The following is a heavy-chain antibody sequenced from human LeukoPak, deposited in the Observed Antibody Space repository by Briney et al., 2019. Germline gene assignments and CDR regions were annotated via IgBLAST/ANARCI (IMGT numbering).Heavy chain of an antibody. Sequence: SETLSLTCTVSGGSISSSTYYWGWIRQPPGRRLEWIVTIYFSGSTYYNPSLKSRVTISVDTSKNQFSLKLSSVTAADTAVYYCARVVVVVPASLYYFDYWGQGTLVTVSS. CDR2: IYFSGST. CDR1: GGSISSSTYY. CDR3: ARVVVVVPASLYYFDY. D-gene: IGHD2-15*01. V-gene: IGHV4-39*07. J-gene: IGHJ4*02.